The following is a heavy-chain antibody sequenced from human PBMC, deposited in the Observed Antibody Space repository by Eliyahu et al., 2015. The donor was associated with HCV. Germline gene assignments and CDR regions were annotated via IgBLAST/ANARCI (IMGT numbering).Heavy chain of an antibody. CDR2: IHYSGRT. CDR3: ASGGGGIAVAGTGGWFDP. D-gene: IGHD6-19*01. CDR1: GGSITSYX. Sequence: QVQLQESGPGLVKPSETLSLTCXVPGGSITSYXWSWIRQPPGKGLEWIGYIHYSGRTNYNPXLKSRVTIXLDTSKNQFXLNLTSVTAADTAVYYCASGGGGIAVAGTGGWFDPWGQGTLVTVSS. J-gene: IGHJ5*02. V-gene: IGHV4-59*01.